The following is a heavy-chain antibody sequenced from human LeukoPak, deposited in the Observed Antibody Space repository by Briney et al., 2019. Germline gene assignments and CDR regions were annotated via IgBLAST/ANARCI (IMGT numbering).Heavy chain of an antibody. J-gene: IGHJ4*02. CDR2: INHSGIT. CDR3: AKGGYDFWSGYYFDY. D-gene: IGHD3-3*01. V-gene: IGHV4-34*01. Sequence: SETLSLTCTVSGGSFSGYYWSWIRQPPGKGLEWIGEINHSGITNYNASLKSRVTVSVDTSKNQFSLKLRSVTAADTAVYYCAKGGYDFWSGYYFDYWGQGTLVTVSS. CDR1: GGSFSGYY.